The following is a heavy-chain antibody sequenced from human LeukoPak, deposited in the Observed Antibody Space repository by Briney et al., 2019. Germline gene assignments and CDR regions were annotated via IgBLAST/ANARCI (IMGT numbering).Heavy chain of an antibody. CDR3: AKDGASGSRYYFDY. J-gene: IGHJ4*02. V-gene: IGHV3-11*04. CDR2: ISTSGSTI. Sequence: GGSLRLSCAASGFTFSDYYMSWIRQAPGQGLEWVSYISTSGSTIYYADSMKGRFTISRDNAKNSLFLQMNSLRAEDTAVYYCAKDGASGSRYYFDYWGQGTLVIVSS. D-gene: IGHD5-18*01. CDR1: GFTFSDYY.